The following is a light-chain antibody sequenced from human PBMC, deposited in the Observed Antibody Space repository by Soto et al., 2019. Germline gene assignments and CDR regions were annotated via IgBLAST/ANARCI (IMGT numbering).Light chain of an antibody. J-gene: IGLJ3*02. CDR1: RSDIGTYNF. CDR3: TSFSSTSTPWV. Sequence: QSALTQPASVSGSPGQSITISCAGTRSDIGTYNFVSWYQQHPGKAPKLIIYDVSDRPSGISNRFSGSKSGNTASLTISGLQADDEADYYCTSFSSTSTPWVFGGGTQLTVL. CDR2: DVS. V-gene: IGLV2-14*03.